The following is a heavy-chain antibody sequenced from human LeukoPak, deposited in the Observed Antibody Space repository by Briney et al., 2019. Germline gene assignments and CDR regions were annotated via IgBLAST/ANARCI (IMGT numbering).Heavy chain of an antibody. CDR1: GGSISSYY. V-gene: IGHV4-59*01. Sequence: SETLSLTCTVSGGSISSYYWSWIRQPPGKGLEWIEYIYSSGSTDYNPSLKSRVTISVDTSKNQFSLKLNSVTAADTAVYYCATTARNDYGDYRPYAYFDLWGRGTLVTVSS. D-gene: IGHD4-17*01. CDR2: IYSSGST. J-gene: IGHJ2*01. CDR3: ATTARNDYGDYRPYAYFDL.